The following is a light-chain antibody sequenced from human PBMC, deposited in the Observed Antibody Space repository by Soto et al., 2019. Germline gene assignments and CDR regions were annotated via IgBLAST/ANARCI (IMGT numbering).Light chain of an antibody. V-gene: IGKV3-15*01. CDR1: QSVGNN. CDR2: GAS. CDR3: QHYNNRPLT. J-gene: IGKJ4*01. Sequence: EIVMTQSPATLSVSPGERATLSCRASQSVGNNLAWYQQKPGQAPRLLIYGASTRATGIPARFSGSGSGTEFTLTISSLQSEDFAVYHCQHYNNRPLTFGGGTKVEIK.